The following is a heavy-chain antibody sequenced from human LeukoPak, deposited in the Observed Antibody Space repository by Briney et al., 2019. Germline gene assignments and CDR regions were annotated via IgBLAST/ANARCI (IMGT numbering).Heavy chain of an antibody. CDR2: IYWDDDK. V-gene: IGHV2-5*08. Sequence: SGPTLVNPTQTLTLTCTFSGFSLSTSGMCVSWIRQPPGKALEWLALIYWDDDKRYSPSLKSRLTITKDTSKNQVVLTMTNMDPVDTATYYCVHTVPPGAEYYFHYGMDVWGQGTTVTISS. CDR1: GFSLSTSGMC. CDR3: VHTVPPGAEYYFHYGMDV. D-gene: IGHD2-2*01. J-gene: IGHJ6*02.